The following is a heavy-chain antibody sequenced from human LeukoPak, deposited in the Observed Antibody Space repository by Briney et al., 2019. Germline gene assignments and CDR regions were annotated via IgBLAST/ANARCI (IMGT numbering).Heavy chain of an antibody. CDR1: GGSISSYS. V-gene: IGHV4-59*01. J-gene: IGHJ4*02. Sequence: SETLSLTCTVSGGSISSYSWSWIRQPPGKGLEWIGYIYYSGSTNYNPSLKSRVTISVDTSKNQFSLKLSSVTAADTAVYYCASIYSSSWYEVNYWGQGTLVTVSS. CDR2: IYYSGST. D-gene: IGHD6-13*01. CDR3: ASIYSSSWYEVNY.